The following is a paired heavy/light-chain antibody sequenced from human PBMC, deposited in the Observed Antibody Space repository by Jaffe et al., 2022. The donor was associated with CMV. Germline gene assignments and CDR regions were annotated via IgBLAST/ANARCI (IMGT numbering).Heavy chain of an antibody. CDR1: GFSLSTSGMC. J-gene: IGHJ6*03. Sequence: QVTLRESGPALVKPTQTLTLTCTFSGFSLSTSGMCVSWIRQPPGKALEWLARIDWDDDKYYSTSLKTRLTISKDTSKNQVVLTMTNMDPVDTATYYCARMLGWFGEPTYYYYYMDVWGKGTTVTVSS. CDR2: IDWDDDK. D-gene: IGHD3-10*01. CDR3: ARMLGWFGEPTYYYYYMDV. V-gene: IGHV2-70*15.
Light chain of an antibody. CDR3: QTWGTGTVV. J-gene: IGLJ2*01. V-gene: IGLV4-69*01. CDR2: LNSDGSH. CDR1: SGHSSYA. Sequence: QLVLTQSPSASASLGASVKLTCTLSSGHSSYAIAWHQQQPEKGPRYLMKLNSDGSHSKGDGIPDRFSGSSSGAERYLTISSLQSEDEADYYCQTWGTGTVVFGGGTKLTVL.